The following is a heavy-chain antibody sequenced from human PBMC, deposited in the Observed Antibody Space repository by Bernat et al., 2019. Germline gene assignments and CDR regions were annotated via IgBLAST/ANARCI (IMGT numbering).Heavy chain of an antibody. CDR3: AKDSSLVGWLQLSS. CDR2: IYSGADT. Sequence: EVQLVESGGGLVQPGGSLRLSCAASGFTVSNNYVSWVRQAPGKGLEWVSVIYSGADTYYADSVKGRFTISRDNSKNTLYLQMNSLRAEDTAVYYCAKDSSLVGWLQLSSWGQGTLVTVSS. CDR1: GFTVSNNY. D-gene: IGHD5-24*01. J-gene: IGHJ5*02. V-gene: IGHV3-66*01.